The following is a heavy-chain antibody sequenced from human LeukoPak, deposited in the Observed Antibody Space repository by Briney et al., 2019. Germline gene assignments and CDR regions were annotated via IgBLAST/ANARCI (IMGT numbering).Heavy chain of an antibody. J-gene: IGHJ3*02. D-gene: IGHD6-13*01. CDR2: IYYSGSA. V-gene: IGHV4-39*01. CDR3: SRHQQPLVLVVPFNI. CDR1: GDSISSSNYY. Sequence: SVTLSLTCTVSGDSISSSNYYWGWIRQPPGKGLERIESIYYSGSASYYPSLQSRVTITVDKSKNQFSLKLTSVTAADTAVYYCSRHQQPLVLVVPFNIWGQGTMVTV.